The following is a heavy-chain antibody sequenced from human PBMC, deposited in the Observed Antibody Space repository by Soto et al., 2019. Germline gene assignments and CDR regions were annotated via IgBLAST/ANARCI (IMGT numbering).Heavy chain of an antibody. CDR3: ARAIRDQLLCDY. Sequence: QVQFVQSGAEVKQPGASVKVSCRASGYTFTNYDISWVRQATGQGLEWIGWVNPDSANTGYAQKFQGRVTMTRDTPQNTAYMELNSLTSEDTAIYYCARAIRDQLLCDYWGQGTLVTVSS. V-gene: IGHV1-8*01. CDR1: GYTFTNYD. D-gene: IGHD1-26*01. CDR2: VNPDSANT. J-gene: IGHJ4*02.